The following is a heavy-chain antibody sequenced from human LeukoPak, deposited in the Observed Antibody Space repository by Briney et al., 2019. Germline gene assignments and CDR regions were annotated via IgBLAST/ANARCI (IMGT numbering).Heavy chain of an antibody. D-gene: IGHD5-12*01. V-gene: IGHV4-4*07. CDR1: GGSISSYY. CDR3: AATRYSGYDFYYYMDV. J-gene: IGHJ6*03. Sequence: SETLSLTCTVSGGSISSYYWNWIRQPAGKGLDWIGRIYTSGSTNYNPSLKSRVTISVDTSKNQFSLKLSSVTAADTAVYYCAATRYSGYDFYYYMDVWGKGTTVTVSS. CDR2: IYTSGST.